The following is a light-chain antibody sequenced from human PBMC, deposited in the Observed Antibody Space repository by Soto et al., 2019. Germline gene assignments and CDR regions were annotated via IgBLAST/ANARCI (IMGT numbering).Light chain of an antibody. CDR2: DVS. Sequence: QSALTQPASVSGSPGQSITISCTGTSSDVGTYNYVSWYQHRPGKAPKLMIYDVSYRLSGVSNRFSGSKSANTASLTISGLQAEDEADYYCSSYTTSNTQVFGGGTKVTVL. CDR1: SSDVGTYNY. V-gene: IGLV2-14*01. CDR3: SSYTTSNTQV. J-gene: IGLJ3*02.